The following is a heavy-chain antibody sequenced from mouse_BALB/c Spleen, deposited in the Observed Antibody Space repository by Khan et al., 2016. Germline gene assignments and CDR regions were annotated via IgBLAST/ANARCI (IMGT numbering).Heavy chain of an antibody. Sequence: QIQLVQSGPELKKPGETVKISCKASGYTFTNYGMNWVKQAPGKGLKWMGWINTNTGEPTYAEEFKGRVAFSLETSASPAYLQINNLTTEDTATYFCARGYGSSYGYCDVWGAGTTVTVSS. CDR3: ARGYGSSYGYCDV. V-gene: IGHV9-3*02. J-gene: IGHJ1*01. D-gene: IGHD1-1*01. CDR1: GYTFTNYG. CDR2: INTNTGEP.